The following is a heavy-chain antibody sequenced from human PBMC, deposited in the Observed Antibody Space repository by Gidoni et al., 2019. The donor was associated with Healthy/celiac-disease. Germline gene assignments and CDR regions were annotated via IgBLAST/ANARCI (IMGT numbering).Heavy chain of an antibody. Sequence: QVQLVESGGGLVKPGGSLRLSCAASGFTFSDYYMSWIRQAPGKGLEWVSYISSSSSYTNYADSVKGRFTISRDNAKNSLYLQMNSLRAEDTAVYYCARAQSAYYYDSSGYYWKYYFDYWGQGTLVTVSS. V-gene: IGHV3-11*06. D-gene: IGHD3-22*01. CDR1: GFTFSDYY. CDR3: ARAQSAYYYDSSGYYWKYYFDY. J-gene: IGHJ4*02. CDR2: ISSSSSYT.